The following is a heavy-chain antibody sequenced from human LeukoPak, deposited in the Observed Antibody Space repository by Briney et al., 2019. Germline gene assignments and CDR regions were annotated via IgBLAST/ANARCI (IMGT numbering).Heavy chain of an antibody. Sequence: PSETLSLTCAVYGGSFSGYYWSWIRQPPGKGLEWIGEINHSGSTNYNPSLKSRVTISVDTSKNQFSLKLSSVTAADTAVYYCAREGRGLRLRFTNRSPREFDYWGQGTLVTVSS. CDR2: INHSGST. J-gene: IGHJ4*02. D-gene: IGHD5-12*01. CDR1: GGSFSGYY. CDR3: AREGRGLRLRFTNRSPREFDY. V-gene: IGHV4-34*01.